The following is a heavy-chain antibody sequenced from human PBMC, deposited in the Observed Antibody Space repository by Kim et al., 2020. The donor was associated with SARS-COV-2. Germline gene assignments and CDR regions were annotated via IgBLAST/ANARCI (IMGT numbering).Heavy chain of an antibody. CDR3: AKDLGDSSGYYYQDLFDY. D-gene: IGHD3-22*01. Sequence: KGRFTISRDNSKNTLYLQMNSLRAEDTAVYYCAKDLGDSSGYYYQDLFDYWGQGTLVTVSS. J-gene: IGHJ4*02. V-gene: IGHV3-23*01.